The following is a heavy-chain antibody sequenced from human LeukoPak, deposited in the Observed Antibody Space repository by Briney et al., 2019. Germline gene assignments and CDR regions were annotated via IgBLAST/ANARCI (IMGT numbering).Heavy chain of an antibody. V-gene: IGHV1-2*06. CDR1: GYTLTAYY. CDR3: ARGYCSGGTCYLVENWLDP. Sequence: ASVKVSCKASGYTLTAYYIYWVRQAPGQGLEWMGRTNPSSGGTDYAQNFQGRVTMTRDTSISTAYMELSRLRSDDTAVYYCARGYCSGGTCYLVENWLDPWGQGTLVTVSS. D-gene: IGHD2-15*01. J-gene: IGHJ5*02. CDR2: TNPSSGGT.